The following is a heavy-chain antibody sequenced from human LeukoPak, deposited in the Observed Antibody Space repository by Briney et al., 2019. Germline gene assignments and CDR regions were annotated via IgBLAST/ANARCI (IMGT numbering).Heavy chain of an antibody. J-gene: IGHJ4*02. CDR1: GYTFTSYD. D-gene: IGHD6-13*01. CDR2: MNPNSGNT. V-gene: IGHV1-8*01. CDR3: ARADSSSWYGPYLFDN. Sequence: ASVKVSCKASGYTFTSYDINWVRQATGQGLEWMGWMNPNSGNTGYAQKFQGRVTMTRNTSISTAYMELSSLRSEDTAVYYCARADSSSWYGPYLFDNWGQGTLVTVSS.